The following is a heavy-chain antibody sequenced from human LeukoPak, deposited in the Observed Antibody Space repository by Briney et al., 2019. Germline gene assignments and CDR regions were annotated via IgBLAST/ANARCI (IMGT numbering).Heavy chain of an antibody. Sequence: SETLSLTCTVSGGSISNYYWSWIRQPPGKGLEWIGYIYYSGSTNYNPSLKSRVTISVDTSKNQFSLKLSSVTAADTAVYYCARAIWGGSGYYYVIHFDYWGQGTLVTVSS. D-gene: IGHD3-22*01. V-gene: IGHV4-59*01. CDR1: GGSISNYY. CDR2: IYYSGST. CDR3: ARAIWGGSGYYYVIHFDY. J-gene: IGHJ4*02.